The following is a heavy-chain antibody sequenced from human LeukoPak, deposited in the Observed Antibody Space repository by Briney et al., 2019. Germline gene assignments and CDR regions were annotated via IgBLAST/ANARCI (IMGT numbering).Heavy chain of an antibody. CDR2: IKQDGSEK. J-gene: IGHJ4*02. Sequence: PGGSLRLSCAASGFTFSYYWMSWVRQAPGKGLEWVANIKQDGSEKYYVDSVKGRFTISRDNAKNSLYLQMNSLRAEDTAVYYCAGPRRRDGYKLVHPDYWGQGTLVTVSS. V-gene: IGHV3-7*03. CDR1: GFTFSYYW. CDR3: AGPRRRDGYKLVHPDY. D-gene: IGHD5-24*01.